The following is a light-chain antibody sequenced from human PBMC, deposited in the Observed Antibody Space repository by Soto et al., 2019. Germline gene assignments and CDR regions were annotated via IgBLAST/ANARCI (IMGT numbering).Light chain of an antibody. V-gene: IGLV1-40*01. Sequence: QPVLTQPPSVSGAPGQRVTISCTGSSSNIGSGYDVHWYQQLPGTAPKLLIYGNTNRPSGVPDRFSGSKSGTSASLAITGLQAEDEVDYYCQSYDSSLSDWVFGGGTKLTVL. CDR3: QSYDSSLSDWV. CDR1: SSNIGSGYD. CDR2: GNT. J-gene: IGLJ3*02.